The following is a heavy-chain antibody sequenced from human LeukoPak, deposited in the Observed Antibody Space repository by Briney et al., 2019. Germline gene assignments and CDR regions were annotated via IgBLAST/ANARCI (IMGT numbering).Heavy chain of an antibody. D-gene: IGHD1-14*01. CDR3: ARARPDRGFDP. CDR2: MNPNSGNT. Sequence: GTSVKVSCKASGYTFTSYDINWVRQATGQGLEWMGWMNPNSGNTGYAQKFQGRVTITRNTSISTAYMELSSLRSEDTAVYYCARARPDRGFDPWGQGTLATVSS. J-gene: IGHJ5*02. CDR1: GYTFTSYD. V-gene: IGHV1-8*03.